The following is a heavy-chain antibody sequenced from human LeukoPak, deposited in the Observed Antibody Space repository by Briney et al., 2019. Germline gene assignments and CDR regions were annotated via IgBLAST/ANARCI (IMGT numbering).Heavy chain of an antibody. CDR3: ARSYTAMVMVDY. D-gene: IGHD5-18*01. CDR2: ISSSSSYI. Sequence: PGGSLRLSCAASGFTFSSYSMNWVRQAPGKGLEWVSSISSSSSYIYYADSVKGRFTISRDNAKNSLYLQMNSLRAEDTAEYYCARSYTAMVMVDYWGQGTLVTVSS. J-gene: IGHJ4*02. CDR1: GFTFSSYS. V-gene: IGHV3-21*01.